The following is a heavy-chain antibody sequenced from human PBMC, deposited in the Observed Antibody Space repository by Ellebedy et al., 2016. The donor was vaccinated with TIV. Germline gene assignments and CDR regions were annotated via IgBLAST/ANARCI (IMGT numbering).Heavy chain of an antibody. CDR1: GFTFSTYW. CDR2: TKQDGSEK. J-gene: IGHJ5*02. V-gene: IGHV3-7*03. Sequence: PGGSLRLSCAASGFTFSTYWMGWVRQAAGKGLEWVANTKQDGSEKYYVDSVEGRFTISRDNAKNSLYLQMNSLRAEDTAVYYCARDDWGPAGPWGQGTLVTVSS. CDR3: ARDDWGPAGP. D-gene: IGHD3-9*01.